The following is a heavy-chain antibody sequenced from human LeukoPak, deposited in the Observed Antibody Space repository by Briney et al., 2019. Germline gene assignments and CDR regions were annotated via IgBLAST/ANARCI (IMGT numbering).Heavy chain of an antibody. CDR2: IYSGGST. Sequence: SGGSLRLSCVASGFTVSSKYMSWVRQAPGKGLEWVSVIYSGGSTYYGESVKGRFTISGDNSKNTLYLQMNSLRAEDTAVYYCAKDRSSSSSRGKIDYWGQGTLVTVSS. V-gene: IGHV3-53*05. CDR3: AKDRSSSSSRGKIDY. CDR1: GFTVSSKY. J-gene: IGHJ4*02. D-gene: IGHD6-6*01.